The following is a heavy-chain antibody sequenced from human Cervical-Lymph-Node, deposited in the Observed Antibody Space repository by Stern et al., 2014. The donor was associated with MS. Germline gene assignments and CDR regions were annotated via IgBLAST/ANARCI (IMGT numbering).Heavy chain of an antibody. CDR2: IYPGDGDA. CDR3: VKVDYGYAGYDGGAEY. J-gene: IGHJ4*02. V-gene: IGHV5-51*01. D-gene: IGHD5-12*01. CDR1: GFDFASQW. Sequence: EVQLVESGAVVKQPGESLKISCHTSGFDFASQWMAWVRQMPGNGLEWVWLIYPGDGDAKYSPTFQGQVSLSADTSLSVAYVQWTSLKASDSGMYYCVKVDYGYAGYDGGAEYWGQGTLVTVSS.